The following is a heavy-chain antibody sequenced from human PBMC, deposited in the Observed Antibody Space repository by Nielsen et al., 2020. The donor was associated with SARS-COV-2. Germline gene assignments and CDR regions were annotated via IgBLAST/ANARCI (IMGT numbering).Heavy chain of an antibody. CDR1: GFTFDDYA. Sequence: GGSLRLSCAASGFTFDDYAMHWVRQAPGKGLEWVSGISWNSGSIGYADSVKGRFTISRDNAKNSLYLQMNSLRVEDTALYYCAKVTGSWDYYGMDVWGQGTTVTVSS. D-gene: IGHD3-10*01. V-gene: IGHV3-9*01. CDR3: AKVTGSWDYYGMDV. J-gene: IGHJ6*02. CDR2: ISWNSGSI.